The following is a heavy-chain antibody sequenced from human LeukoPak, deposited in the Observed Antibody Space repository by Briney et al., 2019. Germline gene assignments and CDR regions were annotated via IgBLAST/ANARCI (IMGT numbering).Heavy chain of an antibody. D-gene: IGHD3-16*01. CDR2: ISNSGSII. Sequence: GGSLRLSCAASGFTFSDYYMFWIRQAPGKGLEWVSYISNSGSIIYYADSVKGRFTISRDNSKNTLYLQMNSLRAEDTAVYYCARVGARDAYFDYWGQGTLVTVSS. V-gene: IGHV3-11*01. CDR3: ARVGARDAYFDY. CDR1: GFTFSDYY. J-gene: IGHJ4*02.